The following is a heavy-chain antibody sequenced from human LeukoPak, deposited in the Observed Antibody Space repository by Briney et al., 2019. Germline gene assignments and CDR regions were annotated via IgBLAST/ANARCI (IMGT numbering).Heavy chain of an antibody. Sequence: PSETLSLTCTVSGGSIGTYYWSWIRQSPGKGLEWIGYIYVTGSTRYNPYLQSRVTISVDTSRNQFFLKMSSVTAADTAVYYCAKNYGGGIEDMGVWGKGTKVTVSS. J-gene: IGHJ6*03. D-gene: IGHD3-16*02. V-gene: IGHV4-4*09. CDR1: GGSIGTYY. CDR3: AKNYGGGIEDMGV. CDR2: IYVTGST.